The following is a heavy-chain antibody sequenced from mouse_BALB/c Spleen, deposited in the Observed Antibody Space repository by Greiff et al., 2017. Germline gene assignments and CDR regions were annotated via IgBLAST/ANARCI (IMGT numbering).Heavy chain of an antibody. CDR1: GYTFTSYW. CDR3: TRMDYGNYWFAY. V-gene: IGHV1-5*01. D-gene: IGHD2-1*01. Sequence: EVQLQQSGTVLARPGASVKMSCKASGYTFTSYWMHWVKQRPGQGLEWIGAIYPGNSDTSYNQKFKGKAKLTAVTSTSTAYMELSSLTNEDSAVYYCTRMDYGNYWFAYWGQGTLVTVSA. CDR2: IYPGNSDT. J-gene: IGHJ3*01.